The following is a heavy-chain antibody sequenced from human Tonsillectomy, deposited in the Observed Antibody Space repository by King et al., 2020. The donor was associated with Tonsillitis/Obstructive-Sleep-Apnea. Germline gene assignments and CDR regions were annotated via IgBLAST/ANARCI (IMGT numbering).Heavy chain of an antibody. Sequence: QVQLQQSGPGLVKPSQTLSLTCAISGDSVSSNSAAWNWIRQSPSRGLEWLGRTYYRSKWYNDFAVSVKSRITINPDTSKNQFSLQLNSVTPVDPAVYYCARDVGGGSCYSHYHYYMDVWGKGTTVTVSS. D-gene: IGHD2-15*01. CDR1: GDSVSSNSAA. J-gene: IGHJ6*03. CDR2: TYYRSKWYN. V-gene: IGHV6-1*01. CDR3: ARDVGGGSCYSHYHYYMDV.